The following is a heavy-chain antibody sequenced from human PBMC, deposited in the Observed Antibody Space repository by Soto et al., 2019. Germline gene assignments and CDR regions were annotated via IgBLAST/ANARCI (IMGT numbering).Heavy chain of an antibody. CDR3: ARVVGGYYYGMDV. Sequence: QVQLQESGPGLVKPSGTLSLTCAVSGGSISSSNWWSWVRQPPGKGLEWIGGIYHSGSTNYNPSLKSRGTISVDKSKNQFSLKLSSVTAADKAVYYCARVVGGYYYGMDVWGQGTTVTVSS. V-gene: IGHV4-4*02. D-gene: IGHD2-2*01. CDR2: IYHSGST. CDR1: GGSISSSNW. J-gene: IGHJ6*02.